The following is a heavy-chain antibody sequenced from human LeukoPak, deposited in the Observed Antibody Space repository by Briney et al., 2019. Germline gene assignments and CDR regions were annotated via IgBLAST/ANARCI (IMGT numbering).Heavy chain of an antibody. V-gene: IGHV4-34*01. D-gene: IGHD6-19*01. CDR2: INHSGST. CDR3: ARENAKQWLVHPGNYGMDV. Sequence: PETLSLTCAVYGGSFSGYYWSWIRQPPGKGLEWIGEINHSGSTNYNPSLKSRVTISVDTSKNQFSLKLSSVTAADTAVYYCARENAKQWLVHPGNYGMDVWGQGTTVTVSS. J-gene: IGHJ6*02. CDR1: GGSFSGYY.